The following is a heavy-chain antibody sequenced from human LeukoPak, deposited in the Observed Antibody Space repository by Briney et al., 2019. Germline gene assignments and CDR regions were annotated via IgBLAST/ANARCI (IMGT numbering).Heavy chain of an antibody. CDR1: GGSISSYY. CDR3: ARGVTYYYGSGRYYSRKDAFDI. J-gene: IGHJ3*02. V-gene: IGHV4-59*12. D-gene: IGHD3-10*01. CDR2: INYSGST. Sequence: PSETLSLTCTVSGGSISSYYWSWIRQPPGKGPEWIGYINYSGSTNYNPSLKSRVTISVDTSKNQFSLKLGSVTAADTAVYYCARGVTYYYGSGRYYSRKDAFDIWGQGTMVTVSS.